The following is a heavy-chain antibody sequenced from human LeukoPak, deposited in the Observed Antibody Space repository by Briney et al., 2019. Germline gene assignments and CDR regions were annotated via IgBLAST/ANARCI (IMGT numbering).Heavy chain of an antibody. CDR1: GFTFSSCY. J-gene: IGHJ4*02. D-gene: IGHD4-17*01. V-gene: IGHV3-7*03. CDR3: ARDYRGLDGDYGDY. CDR2: IKQDGSEK. Sequence: PGGSLRLSCAASGFTFSSCYMNWVRQAPGKGLEWVANIKQDGSEKYYVDSVKGRFTISRDNAKNSLYLQMNSLRAEDTAVYYCARDYRGLDGDYGDYWGQGTLVTVSS.